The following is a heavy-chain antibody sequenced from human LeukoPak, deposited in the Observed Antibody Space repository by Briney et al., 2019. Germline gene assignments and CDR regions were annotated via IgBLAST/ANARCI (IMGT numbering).Heavy chain of an antibody. CDR1: GFTFSSYW. J-gene: IGHJ6*01. CDR3: GRGNYYVIDV. CDR2: INSYGTTT. Sequence: GGSLILSFPASGFTFSSYWMHWVRPAPGKGLLWVSRINSYGTTTYYPDSVKGRFTISRDNPKNTLSLQVNCLRAEDTAVFYCGRGNYYVIDVWGEGTTVTVSS. V-gene: IGHV3-74*01.